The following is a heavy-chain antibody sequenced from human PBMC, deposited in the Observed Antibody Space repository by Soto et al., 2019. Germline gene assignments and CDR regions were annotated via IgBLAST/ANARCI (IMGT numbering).Heavy chain of an antibody. CDR3: ARPVRGVITKKFNWFDP. D-gene: IGHD3-10*01. J-gene: IGHJ5*02. CDR2: IYPGDSDT. Sequence: GESLKISCKGSGYSFTSYWIGWVRQMPGKGLEWMGIIYPGDSDTRYSPSFQGQVTISADKSISTAYLQWSSLKASDTAMYYCARPVRGVITKKFNWFDPWGQGTLVTVSS. V-gene: IGHV5-51*01. CDR1: GYSFTSYW.